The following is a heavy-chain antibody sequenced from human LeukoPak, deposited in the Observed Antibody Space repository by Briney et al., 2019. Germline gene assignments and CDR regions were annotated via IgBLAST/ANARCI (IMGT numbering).Heavy chain of an antibody. V-gene: IGHV3-23*01. CDR2: ISGSGGST. Sequence: GGSLRHSCAASGFTFSSYAMSWVRQAPGKGLEWVSAISGSGGSTYYADSVRGRFTISRDNSKNTLYLQMNSLRAEDTAVYYCAKGRLGCSSTSCYVDYYYYGMDVWGKGTTVTVSS. CDR1: GFTFSSYA. D-gene: IGHD2-2*01. CDR3: AKGRLGCSSTSCYVDYYYYGMDV. J-gene: IGHJ6*04.